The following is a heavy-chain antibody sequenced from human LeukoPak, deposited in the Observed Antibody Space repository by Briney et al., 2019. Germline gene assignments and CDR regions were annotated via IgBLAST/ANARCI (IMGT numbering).Heavy chain of an antibody. D-gene: IGHD3-10*01. CDR2: NYFSGST. CDR1: GASISSTNDY. CDR3: ARGTRGSYYTDD. Sequence: SETLSLTCTVYGASISSTNDYWGWVRQPPGKGLEWIGSNYFSGSTYYNPSLKSRVAISVDTSKNQFSLKLSSVTAADTALYYCARGTRGSYYTDDWGKGTTVTVSS. V-gene: IGHV4-39*07. J-gene: IGHJ6*03.